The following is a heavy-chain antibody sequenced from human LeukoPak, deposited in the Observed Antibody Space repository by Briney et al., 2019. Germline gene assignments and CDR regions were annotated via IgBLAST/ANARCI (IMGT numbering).Heavy chain of an antibody. J-gene: IGHJ4*02. CDR1: GYTFTSYY. D-gene: IGHD3-22*01. Sequence: ASVKVFCKASGYTFTSYYMHWVRQAPGQRLEWMGIINPSSGSTTYAQRFQGRVTMTRDTFTSTVYMELSSLRSEDTAMYYCARLRVPHYYDSSGYYDCWGQGTLVTVSS. CDR3: ARLRVPHYYDSSGYYDC. CDR2: INPSSGST. V-gene: IGHV1-46*01.